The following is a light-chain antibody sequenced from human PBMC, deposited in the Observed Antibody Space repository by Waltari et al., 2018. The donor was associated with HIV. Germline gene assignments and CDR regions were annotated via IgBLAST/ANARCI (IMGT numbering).Light chain of an antibody. V-gene: IGKV3-15*01. CDR3: QQYSNWPRT. J-gene: IGKJ1*01. Sequence: EIVMTQSPATLSVSPGERATLSCRASQSVSSNLAWYQHKPGQAPRLFIYGASTRATGIPARFSGSGSGTDFTLTISSLQSEDFAVYYRQQYSNWPRTFGQGTKVEIK. CDR1: QSVSSN. CDR2: GAS.